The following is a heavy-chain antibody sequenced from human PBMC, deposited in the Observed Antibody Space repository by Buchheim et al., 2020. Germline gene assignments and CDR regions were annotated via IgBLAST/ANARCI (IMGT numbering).Heavy chain of an antibody. CDR2: LNNDGSIT. Sequence: EVHLVESGGGLVQPGGSLRLSCAASGFTFSNYWMHWVRQAPGKGLVWVSYLNNDGSITNYADSVKGRFTISRDNARNTLYLKMNSLRADDTAVYYCARGEVSGTDWRGYHYYDGMDVWGRGTT. J-gene: IGHJ6*02. D-gene: IGHD1-26*01. CDR3: ARGEVSGTDWRGYHYYDGMDV. CDR1: GFTFSNYW. V-gene: IGHV3-74*01.